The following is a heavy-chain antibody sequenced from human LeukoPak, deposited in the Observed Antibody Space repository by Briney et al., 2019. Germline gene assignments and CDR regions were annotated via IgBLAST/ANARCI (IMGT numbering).Heavy chain of an antibody. D-gene: IGHD3-16*02. J-gene: IGHJ4*02. V-gene: IGHV3-7*01. CDR2: IKQDGSEK. Sequence: GGSLRLSCAASGFTFSSYWMSWVRQAPGKGLEWVANIKQDGSEKYYVDSVKGRFTISRDNAKNSLYLQLNSLRAEDTAVYYCARDGRSRGLSHVNFDYWGQGILVTVSS. CDR1: GFTFSSYW. CDR3: ARDGRSRGLSHVNFDY.